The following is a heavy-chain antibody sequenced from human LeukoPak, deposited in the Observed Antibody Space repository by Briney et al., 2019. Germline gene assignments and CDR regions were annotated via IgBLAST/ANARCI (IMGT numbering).Heavy chain of an antibody. CDR3: ARRLEERIVVGPDDAFDI. CDR1: GYTFTSYG. V-gene: IGHV1-18*01. J-gene: IGHJ3*02. Sequence: ASVKVSCKSSGYTFTSYGISWVRQAPGQGLEWMGWISAYNGNTNYAQKLQGRVTMTTDTSTSTAYMELRSLRSDDTAVYYCARRLEERIVVGPDDAFDIWGQGTMVTVSS. D-gene: IGHD3-22*01. CDR2: ISAYNGNT.